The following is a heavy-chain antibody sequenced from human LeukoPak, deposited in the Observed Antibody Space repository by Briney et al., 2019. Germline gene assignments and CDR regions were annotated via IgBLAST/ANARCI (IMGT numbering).Heavy chain of an antibody. J-gene: IGHJ4*02. Sequence: GGSLRLSCAASGFTFSSYGMDWVRQAPGKGLEWVAYIRYDGSNEYYADSVKGRFTISRDNSKSTLYVLMNSLRAEDTAVYYCARCINGVCRAFDYWGQGTLVTVSS. CDR1: GFTFSSYG. V-gene: IGHV3-30*02. CDR2: IRYDGSNE. D-gene: IGHD2-8*01. CDR3: ARCINGVCRAFDY.